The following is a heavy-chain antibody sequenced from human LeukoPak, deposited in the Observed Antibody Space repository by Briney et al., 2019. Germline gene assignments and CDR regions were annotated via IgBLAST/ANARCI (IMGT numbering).Heavy chain of an antibody. Sequence: GGSLRLSCAASGFSFNTYGMTWVRQAPGKGLEWVSSITSSSNYMYYADSLKGRFTISRDNAKSSLYLQMNSLRAEDTAVYYCAKSQSGDFPNWDYWGQGTLVTVSS. CDR1: GFSFNTYG. D-gene: IGHD2-21*02. V-gene: IGHV3-21*01. J-gene: IGHJ4*02. CDR3: AKSQSGDFPNWDY. CDR2: ITSSSNYM.